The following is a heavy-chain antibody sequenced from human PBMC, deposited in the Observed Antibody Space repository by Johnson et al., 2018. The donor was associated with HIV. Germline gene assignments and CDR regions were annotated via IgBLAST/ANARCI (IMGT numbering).Heavy chain of an antibody. D-gene: IGHD1-26*01. CDR2: ISSDESYK. V-gene: IGHV3-30*04. Sequence: QVQLVESGGGVVQPGRSLRLSCAASGFTFSSYAMHWVRQAPGKGLEWVAVISSDESYKHYGDSVKGRFTVSKDSSKSTLFLQMNSLRPDDTAVYYCVREGAPSGRDFGAFDIWGQGTMVTVSS. J-gene: IGHJ3*02. CDR1: GFTFSSYA. CDR3: VREGAPSGRDFGAFDI.